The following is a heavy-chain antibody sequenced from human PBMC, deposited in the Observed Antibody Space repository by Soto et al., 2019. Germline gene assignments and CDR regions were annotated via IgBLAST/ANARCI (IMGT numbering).Heavy chain of an antibody. CDR2: IYSGGST. CDR1: GFTVSSNY. CDR3: ARDRVPTYGGWYFDL. Sequence: EVQLVESGGGLIQPGGSLRLSCAASGFTVSSNYMSWVRQAPGKGLEWVSVIYSGGSTYYADSVKGRFTISRGNSKNTLYLQMNSLRAEDTAVYYCARDRVPTYGGWYFDLWGRGTLVTVSS. V-gene: IGHV3-53*01. J-gene: IGHJ2*01. D-gene: IGHD4-17*01.